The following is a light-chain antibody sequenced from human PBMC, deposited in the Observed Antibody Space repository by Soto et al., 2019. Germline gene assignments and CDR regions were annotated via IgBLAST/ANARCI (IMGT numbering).Light chain of an antibody. Sequence: DIQMTQSPSSLSASVGDRVTITCRASQDIANYLAWYQQKPGKVPKLLIYAAITLQSGVPSRFSGSGSGTDFPLTIISLQPEDVATYYCQKYYNAPRTVGQGTKGE. J-gene: IGKJ1*01. CDR1: QDIANY. V-gene: IGKV1-27*01. CDR2: AAI. CDR3: QKYYNAPRT.